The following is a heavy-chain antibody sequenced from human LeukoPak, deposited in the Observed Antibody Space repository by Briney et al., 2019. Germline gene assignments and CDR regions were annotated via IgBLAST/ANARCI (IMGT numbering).Heavy chain of an antibody. V-gene: IGHV1-46*03. CDR3: ARSNTMVRGVITTTVGPNWFDP. J-gene: IGHJ5*02. CDR2: INPSGGST. D-gene: IGHD3-10*01. CDR1: GYTFTSYY. Sequence: ASVKVSCKASGYTFTSYYMHWVRQAPGQGLEWMGIINPSGGSTSYAQKFQGRVTMTRDTSTSTVYMELSSLRSEDTAVYYCARSNTMVRGVITTTVGPNWFDPWGQGTLVTVSS.